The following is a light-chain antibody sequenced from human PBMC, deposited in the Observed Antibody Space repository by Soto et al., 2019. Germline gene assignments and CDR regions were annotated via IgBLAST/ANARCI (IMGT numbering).Light chain of an antibody. V-gene: IGLV2-14*01. CDR1: SSDIGAYNY. CDR2: GVT. J-gene: IGLJ1*01. CDR3: FSHRSGDSDV. Sequence: QSPLTQPASVSGSPGQSITISCTGTSSDIGAYNYVSWYQRYPGKAPKLMIYGVTNRPSGVSNRFSGSKTGNTASLTISGLQAEDEAHYYCFSHRSGDSDVFGTGTKVTVL.